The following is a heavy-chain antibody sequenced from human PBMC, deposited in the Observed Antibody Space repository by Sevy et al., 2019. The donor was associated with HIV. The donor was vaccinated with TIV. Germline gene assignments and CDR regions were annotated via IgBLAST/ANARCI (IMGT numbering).Heavy chain of an antibody. J-gene: IGHJ3*02. V-gene: IGHV3-30*02. Sequence: GGSLRLSCAASGFTFSNHGMHWVRQAPGKGLEWVASIRYDGSNEYYGDSVKGRFTISRDNSKDTLYLQMNSLRPEDTAVYFCAKDRKVLLVVYAIPFDVFDIWGHGTMVTVSS. CDR2: IRYDGSNE. CDR1: GFTFSNHG. CDR3: AKDRKVLLVVYAIPFDVFDI. D-gene: IGHD2-8*02.